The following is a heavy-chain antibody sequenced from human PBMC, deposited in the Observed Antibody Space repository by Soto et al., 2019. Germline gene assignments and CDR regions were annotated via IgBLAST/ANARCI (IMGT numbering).Heavy chain of an antibody. CDR1: GYTITGYY. J-gene: IGHJ3*02. D-gene: IGHD4-17*01. CDR3: AREVMTTVTGSNAFDI. Sequence: GASVTVSCQASGYTITGYYMHWVRQAPGQGLEWMGWINPNSGGTNYAQKFQGWVTMTRDTSISTAYMELSRLRSDDTAVYYCAREVMTTVTGSNAFDIWGQGTMVTVS. V-gene: IGHV1-2*04. CDR2: INPNSGGT.